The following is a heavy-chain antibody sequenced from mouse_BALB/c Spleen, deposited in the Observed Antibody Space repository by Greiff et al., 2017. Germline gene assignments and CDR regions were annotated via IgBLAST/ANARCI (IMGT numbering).Heavy chain of an antibody. V-gene: IGHV2-2*02. D-gene: IGHD2-14*01. CDR1: GFSLTSYG. J-gene: IGHJ4*01. Sequence: QVQLKESGPGLVQPSQSLSITCTVSGFSLTSYGVHWVRQSPGKGLEWLGVIWSGGSTDYNAAFISRLSISKDNSKCQVFFKMNSLQANDTAIYYCAGGVRLYAMDYWGQGTSVTVSS. CDR2: IWSGGST. CDR3: AGGVRLYAMDY.